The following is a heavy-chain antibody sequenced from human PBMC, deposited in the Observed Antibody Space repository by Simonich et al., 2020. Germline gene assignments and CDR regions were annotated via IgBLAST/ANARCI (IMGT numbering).Heavy chain of an antibody. V-gene: IGHV4-34*01. Sequence: QVQLQQWGAGLLKPSETLSLTCAVYGGSFSGYYWRRIRQPPGKGLEWIGEIHHSGSTNYTPSLKRRVTISVDTSKNQFSLKLSSGTAADTAVYYCARGLRVAAAGTAFQHWGQGTLVTVSS. CDR3: ARGLRVAAAGTAFQH. J-gene: IGHJ1*01. CDR2: IHHSGST. CDR1: GGSFSGYY. D-gene: IGHD6-13*01.